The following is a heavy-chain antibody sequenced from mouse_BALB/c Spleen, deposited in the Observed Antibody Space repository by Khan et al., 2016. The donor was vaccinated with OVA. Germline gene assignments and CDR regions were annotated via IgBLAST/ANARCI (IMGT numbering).Heavy chain of an antibody. V-gene: IGHV1S135*01. CDR3: TRHGYVAWFTY. CDR2: IDPFSGDT. CDR1: GYSFTSYY. Sequence: VQLKQSGPELMKPGASVKISCKASGYSFTSYYIHWVIQSHGKSLEWIGYIDPFSGDTTYNQKFKGRATLTVDKSSNTAYIHLSNLTSEDSAVYYCTRHGYVAWFTYWGQGTLVTVSA. D-gene: IGHD2-2*01. J-gene: IGHJ3*01.